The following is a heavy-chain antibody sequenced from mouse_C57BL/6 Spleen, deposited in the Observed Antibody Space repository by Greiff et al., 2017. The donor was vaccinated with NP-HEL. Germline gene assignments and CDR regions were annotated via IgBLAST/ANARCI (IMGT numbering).Heavy chain of an antibody. CDR3: ARSVLPYFDY. Sequence: QVQLQQPGAELVMPGASVKLSCKASGYTFTSYWMHWVKQRPGQGLEWIGEIDPSDSYTNYNQKFKGKSTLTVDKSSSTAYMQLSSLTSEDSAVYYCARSVLPYFDYWGQGTTLTVSS. CDR2: IDPSDSYT. CDR1: GYTFTSYW. J-gene: IGHJ2*01. V-gene: IGHV1-69*01.